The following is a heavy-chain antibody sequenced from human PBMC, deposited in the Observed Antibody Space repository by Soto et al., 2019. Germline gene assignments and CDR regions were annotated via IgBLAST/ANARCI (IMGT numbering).Heavy chain of an antibody. V-gene: IGHV3-23*01. CDR2: ISGSGGST. J-gene: IGHJ5*02. CDR1: GFIFSNYA. Sequence: EVQLLESGGGLVQPGGSLRLSCVASGFIFSNYAISWLRQGPGKGLEWVSAISGSGGSTYYADSVKGRFTISRDNSKNTLYLQKNSLRVDDSAVYYCVKERSGHSYADAWGQGTLVTVSS. CDR3: VKERSGHSYADA. D-gene: IGHD5-18*01.